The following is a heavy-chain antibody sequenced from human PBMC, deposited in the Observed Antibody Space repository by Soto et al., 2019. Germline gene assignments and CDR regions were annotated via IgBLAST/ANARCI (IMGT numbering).Heavy chain of an antibody. Sequence: ASVKVSCKTSGYTFIDYYIHWLRQAPGQGLEWMGWITPKNGGTNYAQSFQGRVTMTRDTSISTAYMELSSLRSDDTAVYYCARTSSSCYDYWGQGTLVTVSS. CDR2: ITPKNGGT. CDR3: ARTSSSCYDY. CDR1: GYTFIDYY. D-gene: IGHD6-13*01. J-gene: IGHJ4*02. V-gene: IGHV1-2*02.